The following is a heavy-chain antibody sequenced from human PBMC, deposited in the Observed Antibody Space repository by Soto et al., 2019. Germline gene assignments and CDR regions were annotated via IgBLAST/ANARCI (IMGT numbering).Heavy chain of an antibody. Sequence: SETLSLTCTVSGGSICGGGHYWGWIRQPPGKGLEWIGFMYYTGDTYYNPSLKSRLSISVDTSMNQFSLELTSVTAADTAVYYCASSDPYYFFDYWGLGTLVTVSS. V-gene: IGHV4-31*03. J-gene: IGHJ4*02. CDR1: GGSICGGGHY. D-gene: IGHD2-21*01. CDR2: MYYTGDT. CDR3: ASSDPYYFFDY.